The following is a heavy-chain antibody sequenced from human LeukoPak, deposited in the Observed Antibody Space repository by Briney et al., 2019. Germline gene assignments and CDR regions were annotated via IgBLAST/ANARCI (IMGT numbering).Heavy chain of an antibody. CDR2: ISGSGGST. Sequence: GGSLRLSCAASGFTFSSYAMSWVRQAPGKGLERVSAISGSGGSTYYADSVKGRFTISRDNSKNTLYLQMNSLRAEDTAVYYRAKALGIVVVPAASPTPFDPWGQGTLVTVSS. J-gene: IGHJ5*02. CDR1: GFTFSSYA. CDR3: AKALGIVVVPAASPTPFDP. V-gene: IGHV3-23*01. D-gene: IGHD2-2*03.